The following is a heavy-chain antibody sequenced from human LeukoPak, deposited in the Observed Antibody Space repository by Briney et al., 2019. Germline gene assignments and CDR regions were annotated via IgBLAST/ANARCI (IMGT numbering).Heavy chain of an antibody. Sequence: SSETLSLTCTVSGGSISGYYWNWIRQSPGKGLEWIGYFHYNGGTIYNPSLRSRVTISADTSKNQFSRNLRSVTAADTALYYCVRSRQMATLDSWGPGTLIIVSS. V-gene: IGHV4-59*08. CDR1: GGSISGYY. CDR3: VRSRQMATLDS. D-gene: IGHD5-24*01. CDR2: FHYNGGT. J-gene: IGHJ5*01.